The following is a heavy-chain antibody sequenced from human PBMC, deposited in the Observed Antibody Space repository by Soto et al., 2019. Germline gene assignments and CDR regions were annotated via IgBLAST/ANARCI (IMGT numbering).Heavy chain of an antibody. CDR1: GYTFSNYG. V-gene: IGHV1-18*01. Sequence: ASVNVSCKTSGYTFSNYGISWVRQAPGQGLEWMGWISAKNGNTNYAQKFRGRVTMITDTSTNTAYMELSNLRLDDPSVYYCGREPPERHSDYWGQGTLVTVSS. J-gene: IGHJ4*02. CDR2: ISAKNGNT. CDR3: GREPPERHSDY.